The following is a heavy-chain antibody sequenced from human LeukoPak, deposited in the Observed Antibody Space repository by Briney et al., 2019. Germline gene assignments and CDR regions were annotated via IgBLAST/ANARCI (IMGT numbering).Heavy chain of an antibody. Sequence: PSETLSLTCAVYGGSFSGYYWSWIRQPPGKGLEWIGYIYYSGSTNYNPSLKSRVTISVDTSKNQFSLKLSSVTAADTAVYYCARQKATYYYGSGSTYIDYWGQGTLVTVSS. V-gene: IGHV4-59*08. CDR1: GGSFSGYY. CDR3: ARQKATYYYGSGSTYIDY. J-gene: IGHJ4*02. D-gene: IGHD3-10*01. CDR2: IYYSGST.